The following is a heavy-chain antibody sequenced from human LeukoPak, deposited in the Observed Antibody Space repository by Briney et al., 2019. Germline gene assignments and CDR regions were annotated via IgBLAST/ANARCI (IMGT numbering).Heavy chain of an antibody. J-gene: IGHJ4*02. V-gene: IGHV3-7*03. CDR2: IKQDESEK. Sequence: GGSLRLSCTASGFSFSNYWMSWVRQAPGKGLEWVVSIKQDESEKYYVDSVKGRFTTSRDNAKSSLYLQMNALRGEDTAVYYCARLVGDVTTWDCWGQGTLVTVSS. D-gene: IGHD1-26*01. CDR1: GFSFSNYW. CDR3: ARLVGDVTTWDC.